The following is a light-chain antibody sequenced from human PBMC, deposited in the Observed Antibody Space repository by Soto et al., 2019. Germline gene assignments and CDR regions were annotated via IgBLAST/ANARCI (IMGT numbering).Light chain of an antibody. CDR2: GAS. CDR1: PAIASF. V-gene: IGKV1-9*01. J-gene: IGKJ1*01. Sequence: IQLTQSPSSLSASVGDRVTITCRASPAIASFLAWYQQKPGTAPKLLIYGASTLQSGVPSRFSGSRSGTDYTLTIDSLQPEDVATYDCQQLNGSPWTFGQGTKVEIK. CDR3: QQLNGSPWT.